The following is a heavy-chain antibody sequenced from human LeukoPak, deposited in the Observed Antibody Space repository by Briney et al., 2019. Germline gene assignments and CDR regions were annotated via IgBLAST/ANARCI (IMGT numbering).Heavy chain of an antibody. J-gene: IGHJ5*02. CDR3: ARGPHDYGDYVGPS. D-gene: IGHD4-17*01. V-gene: IGHV1-69*04. CDR1: GGSFSSYV. Sequence: ASVKVSCKASGGSFSSYVITWVRQAPGQGLEWMGRIIPILGIANYAQKFQGRVTITADKSTSTAYMELSSLRSEDTAVYYCARGPHDYGDYVGPSWGQGTLVTVSS. CDR2: IIPILGIA.